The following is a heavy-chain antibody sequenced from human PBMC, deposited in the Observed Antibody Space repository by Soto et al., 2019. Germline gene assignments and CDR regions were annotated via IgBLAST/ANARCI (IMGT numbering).Heavy chain of an antibody. V-gene: IGHV1-18*01. Sequence: QVQLVQSGAEVKKPGAAVKVSCKASGYTFTSYGISWVRQAPGQGLAWMGWISAYNGNTNYAQKLQGRVTMTTDTSTSTAYMELRSLRSDDTAVYYCARSDCSGGSCYSYYFDYWGQGTLVTVSS. CDR1: GYTFTSYG. CDR2: ISAYNGNT. D-gene: IGHD2-15*01. J-gene: IGHJ4*02. CDR3: ARSDCSGGSCYSYYFDY.